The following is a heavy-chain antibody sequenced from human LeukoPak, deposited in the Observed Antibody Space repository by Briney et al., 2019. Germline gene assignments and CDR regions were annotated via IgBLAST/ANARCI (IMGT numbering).Heavy chain of an antibody. CDR2: ISSSSSYI. V-gene: IGHV3-21*01. CDR1: GFTFSSYS. J-gene: IGHJ4*02. Sequence: GGSLRLSCAASGFTFSSYSMNWVRQAPGKGLEWVSSISSSSSYIYYADSVKGRFTISRDNAKNSLYLQMNSLRAEDTAVYYCASPSFTMVRGVSPYWGQGTLVTVSS. CDR3: ASPSFTMVRGVSPY. D-gene: IGHD3-10*01.